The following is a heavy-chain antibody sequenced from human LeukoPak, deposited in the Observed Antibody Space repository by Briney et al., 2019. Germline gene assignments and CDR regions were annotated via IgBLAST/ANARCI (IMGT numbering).Heavy chain of an antibody. Sequence: GGSLRLSCAAAGFTFSHYGMHWVHQAPGKGLEWVAVIWSDGTNQYYADSVKGRFTISRDDSGNTVYLQMNSLRPEDTAVYYCAKDAQRGFDYSNSLENWGQGTPVTVST. J-gene: IGHJ4*02. CDR2: IWSDGTNQ. V-gene: IGHV3-33*06. D-gene: IGHD4-11*01. CDR3: AKDAQRGFDYSNSLEN. CDR1: GFTFSHYG.